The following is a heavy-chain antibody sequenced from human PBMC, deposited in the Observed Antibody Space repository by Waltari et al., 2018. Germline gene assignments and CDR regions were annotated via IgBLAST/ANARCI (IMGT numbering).Heavy chain of an antibody. CDR2: TIPIFGTA. Sequence: QVQLVQSGAEVKKPGSSVKVSCKASGGTFSSYAISWVRQAPGQGLEWMGGTIPIFGTANYAQKCQGRVTITADESTSTAYMELSSLRSEDTAVYYCASGHSSGYHNWFDPWGQGTLVTVSS. D-gene: IGHD3-22*01. V-gene: IGHV1-69*12. CDR3: ASGHSSGYHNWFDP. CDR1: GGTFSSYA. J-gene: IGHJ5*02.